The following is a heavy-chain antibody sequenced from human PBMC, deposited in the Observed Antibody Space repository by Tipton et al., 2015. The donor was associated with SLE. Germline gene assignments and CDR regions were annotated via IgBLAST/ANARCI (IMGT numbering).Heavy chain of an antibody. V-gene: IGHV4-34*01. CDR2: INHGGST. CDR1: GGSFSGYY. Sequence: TLSPTCAVYGGSFSGYYWSWIRQPPGKGLEWIGEINHGGSTNYNPSLKSRVTISVDTSKNQFSLKLTSVTAADTAVYYCARRKFYYGSGSQGSYFDYWGQGTLVSVSS. D-gene: IGHD3-10*01. J-gene: IGHJ4*02. CDR3: ARRKFYYGSGSQGSYFDY.